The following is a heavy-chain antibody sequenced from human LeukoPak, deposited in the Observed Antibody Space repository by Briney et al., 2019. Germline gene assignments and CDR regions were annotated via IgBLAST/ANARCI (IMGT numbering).Heavy chain of an antibody. Sequence: GGPLRLSCAASGFTFSSYTMNWVRQAPGKRLQWVSTVSASSDIHYSDSVKGRFTISRDNARNSLYLQMNSLRDEDTAVYYCARDALHTAHFDYWGQGTLVTVSS. CDR3: ARDALHTAHFDY. CDR1: GFTFSSYT. CDR2: VSASSDI. V-gene: IGHV3-48*02. J-gene: IGHJ4*02. D-gene: IGHD5-18*01.